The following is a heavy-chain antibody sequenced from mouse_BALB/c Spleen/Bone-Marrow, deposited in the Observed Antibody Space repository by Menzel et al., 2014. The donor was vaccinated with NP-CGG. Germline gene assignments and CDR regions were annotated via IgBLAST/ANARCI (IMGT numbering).Heavy chain of an antibody. CDR3: SRGRRDALDY. CDR2: INPSNGGT. V-gene: IGHV1S16*01. CDR1: GYTFTSYY. J-gene: IGHJ4*01. Sequence: QVQLQQSGAELVKPGASVKLSRKASGYTFTSYYMYWVKQRPGQGLEWFGEINPSNGGTNFNEKFKSKATLTVDKSSSTAYMQLSSLTSEDSAVYYCSRGRRDALDYWGQGTSVTVSS.